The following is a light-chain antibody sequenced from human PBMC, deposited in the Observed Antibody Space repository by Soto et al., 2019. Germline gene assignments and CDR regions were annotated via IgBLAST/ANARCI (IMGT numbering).Light chain of an antibody. CDR1: RSASDW. J-gene: IGKJ1*01. V-gene: IGKV1-5*03. CDR2: KAS. Sequence: DIQMTQSPSPLSASVGDRVTITCLASRSASDWLAWYQQRPGEAPRMLISKASTLESGVPSRFNGSGSGTECTLTISSLQPDDVATYYCQHYNSYSEALGQGTKVDIK. CDR3: QHYNSYSEA.